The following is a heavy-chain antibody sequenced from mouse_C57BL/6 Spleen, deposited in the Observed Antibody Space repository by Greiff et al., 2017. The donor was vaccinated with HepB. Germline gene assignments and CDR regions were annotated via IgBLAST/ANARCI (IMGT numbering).Heavy chain of an antibody. Sequence: VQLQQSGAELVRPGASVTLSCKASGYTFTDYEMHWVKQTPVHGLEWIGAIDPETGGTAYNQKCKGKAILTADKSSSTAYMELRSLTSEDSAVYYCTRAWFAYWGQGTLVTVSA. CDR1: GYTFTDYE. CDR3: TRAWFAY. V-gene: IGHV1-15*01. J-gene: IGHJ3*01. CDR2: IDPETGGT.